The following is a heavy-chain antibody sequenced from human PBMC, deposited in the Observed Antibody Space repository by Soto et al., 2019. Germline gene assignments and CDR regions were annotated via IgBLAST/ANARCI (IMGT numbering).Heavy chain of an antibody. D-gene: IGHD6-13*01. J-gene: IGHJ4*02. CDR2: INPASGST. CDR3: ARDLAAGDY. V-gene: IGHV1-46*01. CDR1: GYTFTHYY. Sequence: QVQLVQSGAEVKKPGASVKLSCRTSGYTFTHYYIHWVRQAPGQGLEWLAIINPASGSTNYAQDFQSRVTLTMDTSTTTVYMELSGLRAEDTAIFYCARDLAAGDYWGQGTLVTGSS.